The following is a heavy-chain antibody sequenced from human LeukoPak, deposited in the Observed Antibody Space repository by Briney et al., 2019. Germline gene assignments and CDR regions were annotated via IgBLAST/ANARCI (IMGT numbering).Heavy chain of an antibody. D-gene: IGHD3-9*01. CDR3: AKGGTPYYDILTGYPADYYYMDV. V-gene: IGHV3-30*18. CDR1: GFTFDDYA. CDR2: IWYGGSNK. J-gene: IGHJ6*03. Sequence: PGRSLRLSCAASGFTFDDYAMHWVRQAPGKGLEWVAVIWYGGSNKYYADSVKGRFTISRDNSKNTLYLQMNSLRAEDTAVYYCAKGGTPYYDILTGYPADYYYMDVWGKGTTVTVSS.